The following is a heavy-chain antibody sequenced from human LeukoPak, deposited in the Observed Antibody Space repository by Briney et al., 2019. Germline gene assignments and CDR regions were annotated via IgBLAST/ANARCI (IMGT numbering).Heavy chain of an antibody. Sequence: GGSLRLSCAASGFTFSSYAMHWVRQAPGKGLEWVAVISYDGSNKYYADSVKGRFTISRDNSKNTLYLQMSNLRVEDTAVYYCAKGNDYGGPYYYYYMDVWGKGTTVTVSS. V-gene: IGHV3-30*04. D-gene: IGHD4-23*01. CDR2: ISYDGSNK. CDR1: GFTFSSYA. CDR3: AKGNDYGGPYYYYYMDV. J-gene: IGHJ6*03.